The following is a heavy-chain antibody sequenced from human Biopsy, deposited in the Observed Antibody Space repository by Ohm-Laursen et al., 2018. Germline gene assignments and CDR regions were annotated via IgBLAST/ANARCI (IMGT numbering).Heavy chain of an antibody. J-gene: IGHJ6*02. Sequence: SSVKVSCKASGYNFANYYINWVRKVPGQGLEWLGVINPVAEATMYAQKFQDRITMTRDTSTNTVYMDLTSLTSEDTAVYYCARESPLRLGVCGAIRCFKEVFGMDVWGQGTTVSVSS. CDR2: INPVAEAT. V-gene: IGHV1-46*01. CDR1: GYNFANYY. CDR3: ARESPLRLGVCGAIRCFKEVFGMDV. D-gene: IGHD2-21*01.